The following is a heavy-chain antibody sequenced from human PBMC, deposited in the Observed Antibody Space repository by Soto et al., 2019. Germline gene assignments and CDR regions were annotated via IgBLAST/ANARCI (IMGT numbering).Heavy chain of an antibody. CDR2: ISSSSSYI. CDR3: ARETEVATTKGANACDI. Sequence: EVQLVESGGGLVKPGGSLRLSCAASGFTFSSYSMNWVRQAPGKGLEWVSSISSSSSYIYYADSVKGRFTISRDNAKNSLYLQMNSLRAEDTAVYYCARETEVATTKGANACDIWGQGTMVTVSS. CDR1: GFTFSSYS. V-gene: IGHV3-21*01. D-gene: IGHD5-12*01. J-gene: IGHJ3*02.